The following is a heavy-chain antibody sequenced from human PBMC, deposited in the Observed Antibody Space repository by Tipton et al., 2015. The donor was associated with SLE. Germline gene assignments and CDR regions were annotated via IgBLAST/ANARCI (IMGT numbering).Heavy chain of an antibody. CDR2: IYNSESI. V-gene: IGHV4-31*03. CDR1: GGSISSGGYY. Sequence: TLSLTCTVSGGSISSGGYYWSWIRQHPGKGLEWIGYIYNSESIYYNPSLKSRVTISVDTSKNQFSLKLSSVTAADTAVYYCARSGHIVVVVLGYFDVWGRGTLVTVSS. J-gene: IGHJ2*01. CDR3: ARSGHIVVVVLGYFDV. D-gene: IGHD2-21*01.